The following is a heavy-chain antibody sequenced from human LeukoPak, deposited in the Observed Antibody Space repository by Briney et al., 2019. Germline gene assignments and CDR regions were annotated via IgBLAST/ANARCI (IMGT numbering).Heavy chain of an antibody. J-gene: IGHJ4*02. CDR2: IYSGGST. D-gene: IGHD1-26*01. CDR1: GFTVSSNY. V-gene: IGHV3-66*01. Sequence: GGSLRLSCAASGFTVSSNYMSWVRQAPGKGLEWVSVIYSGGSTYYADSVKGRFTISRDNSKNTLYLQMNSLRAEDTAVYYRARAVGATSLAYWGQGTLVTVSS. CDR3: ARAVGATSLAY.